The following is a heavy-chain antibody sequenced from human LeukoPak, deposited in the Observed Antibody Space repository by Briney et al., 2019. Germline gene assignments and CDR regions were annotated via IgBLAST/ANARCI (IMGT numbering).Heavy chain of an antibody. CDR1: GFTFSSYG. CDR2: IWYDGSNK. Sequence: GGSLRLSCAASGFTFSSYGMHWVRQAPGKGLEWVAVIWYDGSNKYYADSVKGRFTISRDNSKNTLYLQMNSLRAEDTAVYYCAVSSSPYSSGYPPFDYWGQGTLVTVSS. V-gene: IGHV3-33*01. CDR3: AVSSSPYSSGYPPFDY. D-gene: IGHD3-22*01. J-gene: IGHJ4*02.